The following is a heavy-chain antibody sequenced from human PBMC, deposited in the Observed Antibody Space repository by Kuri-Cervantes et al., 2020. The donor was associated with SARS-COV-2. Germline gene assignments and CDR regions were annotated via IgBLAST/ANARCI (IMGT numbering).Heavy chain of an antibody. V-gene: IGHV1-69*05. CDR3: ARDGRELGMAL. D-gene: IGHD7-27*01. CDR1: GGTFSNYA. CDR2: IIPIFGTA. J-gene: IGHJ4*02. Sequence: SVKVSCKASGGTFSNYALSWVRQAPGQGLEWMGGIIPIFGTANYAQKFQGRVTITMDTSISTAYMELSRLRSDDTAVYYCARDGRELGMALWGQGTLVTVSS.